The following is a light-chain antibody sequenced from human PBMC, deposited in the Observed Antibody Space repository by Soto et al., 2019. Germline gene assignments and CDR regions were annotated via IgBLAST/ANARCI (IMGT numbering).Light chain of an antibody. CDR1: QSVSSY. J-gene: IGKJ4*01. Sequence: EIVLTQSPATLSLSPGERATLSCRASQSVSSYLAWYQQKPGQAPRLLIYDASNRATGIPARFSGSGSGTDFPLTSSSLEPEDCAVYYCQQRSNWLTFGGGTKVEIK. CDR2: DAS. V-gene: IGKV3-11*01. CDR3: QQRSNWLT.